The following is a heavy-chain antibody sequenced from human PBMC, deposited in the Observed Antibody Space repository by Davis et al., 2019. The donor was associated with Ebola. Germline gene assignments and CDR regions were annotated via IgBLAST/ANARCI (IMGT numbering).Heavy chain of an antibody. D-gene: IGHD4-17*01. Sequence: GGSLRLSCKGSGYSFTSYWIGWVRQMPGKGLEWMGLIYPGDSDTRYSPSFQGQVTISADKSISTAYLQWSSLKASDTAMYYCARPATARRGDAFDIWGQGTMVTVSS. CDR2: IYPGDSDT. CDR3: ARPATARRGDAFDI. CDR1: GYSFTSYW. V-gene: IGHV5-51*01. J-gene: IGHJ3*02.